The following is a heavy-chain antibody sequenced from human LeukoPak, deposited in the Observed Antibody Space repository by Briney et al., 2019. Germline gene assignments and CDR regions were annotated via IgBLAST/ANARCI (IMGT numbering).Heavy chain of an antibody. CDR1: GFAFSSSP. V-gene: IGHV3-64D*06. Sequence: GGSLRLSCSASGFAFSSSPMHWVRQAPGKTLEYVSATSSDGRNAYYADSVKGRFTLSRDNSKHTLSLQMSSLRPEDTAVYYCVPHINYSYQYWGRGTQVTVS. CDR2: TSSDGRNA. J-gene: IGHJ4*02. CDR3: VPHINYSYQY. D-gene: IGHD5-18*01.